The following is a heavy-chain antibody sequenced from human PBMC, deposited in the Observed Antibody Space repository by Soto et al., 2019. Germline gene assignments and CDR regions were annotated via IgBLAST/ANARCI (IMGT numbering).Heavy chain of an antibody. CDR2: INSDGSST. CDR3: ARDFRLSRIHVPDY. CDR1: GFTFSSYW. J-gene: IGHJ4*02. Sequence: GGSLRLSCAASGFTFSSYWMHWVRQAPGKGLVWVSRINSDGSSTSYADSVKGRFTISRDNAKNTLYLQMDSLRAEDTAVYYCARDFRLSRIHVPDYWGQGTLVTVSS. V-gene: IGHV3-74*01.